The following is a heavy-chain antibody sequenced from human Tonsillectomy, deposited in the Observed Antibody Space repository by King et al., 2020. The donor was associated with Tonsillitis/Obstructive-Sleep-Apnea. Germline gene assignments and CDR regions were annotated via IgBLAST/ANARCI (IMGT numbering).Heavy chain of an antibody. CDR2: INHSGST. Sequence: VQLQQWGAGLLKPSETPSLTCAVYGGSFSGYYWSWIRQPPGKGLEWIGEINHSGSTNYNPSLKSRVTISVDTSKNQFSLKLSSVTAADTAVYYCARGGIVVVPAASYYFDYWGQGTLVTVSS. CDR3: ARGGIVVVPAASYYFDY. CDR1: GGSFSGYY. V-gene: IGHV4-34*01. J-gene: IGHJ4*02. D-gene: IGHD2-2*01.